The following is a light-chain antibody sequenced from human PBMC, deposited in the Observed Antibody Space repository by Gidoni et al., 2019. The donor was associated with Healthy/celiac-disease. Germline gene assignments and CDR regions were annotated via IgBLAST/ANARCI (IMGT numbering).Light chain of an antibody. CDR1: QSISSY. J-gene: IGKJ5*01. V-gene: IGKV1-39*01. CDR2: AAS. CDR3: QQSYSTPSIT. Sequence: DIQMTQSPSSLSASVGDRDTITCRASQSISSYLNWYQQKPGKAPKLLIYAASSLQSGVPSRFSGSGSGTDFTLTISSLQPEDFATYYCQQSYSTPSITFGQGTRLEIK.